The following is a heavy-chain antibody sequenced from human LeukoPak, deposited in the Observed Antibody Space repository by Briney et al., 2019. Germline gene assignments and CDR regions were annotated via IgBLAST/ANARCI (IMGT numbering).Heavy chain of an antibody. Sequence: SVKVSCKASGGTFSSYAISWVRQAPGQGLEWMGGIIPIFGTANYAQKFQGRVTITTDESTSTAYMELSSLRYEDTAVYYCAKSYYYDSSYDAFDIWGQGTMVTVSS. CDR3: AKSYYYDSSYDAFDI. V-gene: IGHV1-69*05. J-gene: IGHJ3*02. D-gene: IGHD3-22*01. CDR2: IIPIFGTA. CDR1: GGTFSSYA.